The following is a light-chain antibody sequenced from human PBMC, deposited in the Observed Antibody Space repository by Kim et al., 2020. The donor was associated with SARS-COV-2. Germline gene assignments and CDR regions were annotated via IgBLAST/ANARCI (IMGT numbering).Light chain of an antibody. J-gene: IGLJ3*02. CDR1: SGDVGGYNY. Sequence: GQSVTISCTGTSGDVGGYNYVSWYQQHPGKAPKLMIYDVSKRPSGVPERFSGSKSGNTASLTISGLQAEDEADYYCCSYAGSYPWVFGGGTKLTVL. CDR3: CSYAGSYPWV. CDR2: DVS. V-gene: IGLV2-11*01.